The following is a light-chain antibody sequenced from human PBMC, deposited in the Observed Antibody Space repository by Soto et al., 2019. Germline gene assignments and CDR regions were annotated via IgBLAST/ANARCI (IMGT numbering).Light chain of an antibody. V-gene: IGKV1-8*01. J-gene: IGKJ5*01. CDR2: AAS. CDR3: QQYYSYPPT. Sequence: AIRMTQSPSSLSASTGDRVTITCRASQYISSYLAWYQQKPGKAPKLLIYAASTLQSGVPSRFSGSGSGTDFTLTISCLQSEDFATYYCQQYYSYPPTFGQGTRLEIK. CDR1: QYISSY.